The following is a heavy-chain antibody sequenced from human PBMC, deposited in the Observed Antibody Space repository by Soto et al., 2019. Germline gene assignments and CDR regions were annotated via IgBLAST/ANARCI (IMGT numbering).Heavy chain of an antibody. CDR1: GYSFTSYW. CDR2: IDPSDSYT. CDR3: ARPHYSSRWYVYYGMDV. D-gene: IGHD6-13*01. V-gene: IGHV5-10-1*01. J-gene: IGHJ6*02. Sequence: PGESLKISCKGSGYSFTSYWISWVRQMPGKGLEWMGRIDPSDSYTNYSPSFQGHVTISADKSISTAYLQWSSLKASDTAMYYCARPHYSSRWYVYYGMDVWGQGTTVTVSS.